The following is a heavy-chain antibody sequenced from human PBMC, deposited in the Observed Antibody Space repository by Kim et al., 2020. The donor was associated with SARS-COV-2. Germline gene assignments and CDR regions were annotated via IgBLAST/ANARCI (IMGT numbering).Heavy chain of an antibody. J-gene: IGHJ4*02. CDR1: GFTFGDYA. CDR2: IRSKAYGGTT. Sequence: GGSLRLSCTASGFTFGDYAMSWVRQAPGKGLEWVGFIRSKAYGGTTEYAASVKGRFTISRDDSKSIAYLQMNSLKTEDTAVYYCTRVWVSGYHFDYWGQGTLVTVSS. CDR3: TRVWVSGYHFDY. D-gene: IGHD3-22*01. V-gene: IGHV3-49*04.